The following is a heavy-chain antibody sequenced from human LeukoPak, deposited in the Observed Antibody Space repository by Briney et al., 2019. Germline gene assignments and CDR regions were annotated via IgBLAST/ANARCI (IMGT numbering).Heavy chain of an antibody. D-gene: IGHD6-19*01. CDR2: IRSKAYGGTT. J-gene: IGHJ4*02. CDR3: TRGGQWLPLGY. CDR1: GFTFGDYA. V-gene: IGHV3-49*03. Sequence: GGSLRLSCTASGFTFGDYAMSWSRQAPGKGLEWVGFIRSKAYGGTTEYAASVKGRFTISRDDSKSIAYLQMNSLKTEDTAVYYCTRGGQWLPLGYWGQGTLVTVSS.